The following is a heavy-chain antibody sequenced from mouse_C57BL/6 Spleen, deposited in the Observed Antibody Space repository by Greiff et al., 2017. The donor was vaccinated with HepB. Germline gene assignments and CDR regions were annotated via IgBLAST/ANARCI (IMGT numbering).Heavy chain of an antibody. CDR2: ISDGGSYT. V-gene: IGHV5-4*01. Sequence: EVKVEESGGGLVKPGGSLKLSCAASGFTFSSYAMSWVRQTPEKRLEWVATISDGGSYTYYPDNVKGRFTISRDNAKNNLYLQMSHLKSEDTAMYYCARDLTGTEYFDVWGTGTTVTVSS. CDR1: GFTFSSYA. D-gene: IGHD4-1*01. CDR3: ARDLTGTEYFDV. J-gene: IGHJ1*03.